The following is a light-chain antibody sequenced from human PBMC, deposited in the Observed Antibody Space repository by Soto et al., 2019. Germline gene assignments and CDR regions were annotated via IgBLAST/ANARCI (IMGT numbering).Light chain of an antibody. Sequence: DIPMTQSPYTLSASVGDRVPITCRASRSIGSWLAWYQQKAGKAPNLLIYRASILETGVPSRFTGSASGTEFTLIISSLQPDDCATYYCQQHSNYPIAFGGGTKVE. CDR2: RAS. J-gene: IGKJ4*01. CDR1: RSIGSW. CDR3: QQHSNYPIA. V-gene: IGKV1-5*03.